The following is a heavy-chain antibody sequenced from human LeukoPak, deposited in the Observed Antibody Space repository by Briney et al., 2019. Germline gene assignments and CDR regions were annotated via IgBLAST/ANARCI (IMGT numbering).Heavy chain of an antibody. J-gene: IGHJ5*02. D-gene: IGHD6-13*01. CDR1: GGTFSSYA. CDR3: ARDRSSSSDPRRSDNWFDP. V-gene: IGHV1-69*13. Sequence: ASVKVSCKASGGTFSSYAISWVRQAPGQGLEWMGGIIPIFGTANYAQKFQGRVTITADESTSTAYMELSSLRSEDTAVYYCARDRSSSSDPRRSDNWFDPWGQGTLVTVSS. CDR2: IIPIFGTA.